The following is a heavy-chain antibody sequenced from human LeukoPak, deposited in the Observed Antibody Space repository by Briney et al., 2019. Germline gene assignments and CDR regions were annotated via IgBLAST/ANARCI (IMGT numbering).Heavy chain of an antibody. V-gene: IGHV4-39*07. CDR2: IYDSGST. J-gene: IGHJ6*02. CDR1: GGSIRSSYYY. Sequence: PSETLSLTCTVSGGSIRSSYYYWGWIRQPPGKGLEWIGSIYDSGSTYYNPSLKSRVTISVDTSKNQFSLKLSSVTAADTAVYYCARDLGGNHGMDVWGQGTTVTVSS. CDR3: ARDLGGNHGMDV. D-gene: IGHD3-10*01.